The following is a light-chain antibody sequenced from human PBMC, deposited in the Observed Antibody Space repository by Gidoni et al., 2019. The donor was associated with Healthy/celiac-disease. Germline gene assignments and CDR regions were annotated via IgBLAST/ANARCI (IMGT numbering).Light chain of an antibody. CDR3: SSYTSSSTLSYV. CDR1: SSDVGGYNY. Sequence: QSALTQPASVSWSPGQSITISCTGTSSDVGGYNYVSWYQQHPGKAPKLMIYEVSNRPSGVSNRFSGSKSGNTASLTISGLQAEDEADYYCSSYTSSSTLSYVFGTGTKVTVL. J-gene: IGLJ1*01. CDR2: EVS. V-gene: IGLV2-14*01.